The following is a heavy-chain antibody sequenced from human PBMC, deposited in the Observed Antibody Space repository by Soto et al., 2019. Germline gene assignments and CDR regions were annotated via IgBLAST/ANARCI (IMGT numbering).Heavy chain of an antibody. CDR2: ISSSGSTI. CDR1: GFTFSDYY. V-gene: IGHV3-11*01. CDR3: AREPTGCYCTFDY. J-gene: IGHJ4*02. D-gene: IGHD2-15*01. Sequence: GGSLRLSCAASGFTFSDYYMSWIRQDPGKGLEWGSYISSSGSTIYYADSVKGRFTISRYNAKISLYLQMNSLRAEDRVLYYCAREPTGCYCTFDYWGQGALVTVSA.